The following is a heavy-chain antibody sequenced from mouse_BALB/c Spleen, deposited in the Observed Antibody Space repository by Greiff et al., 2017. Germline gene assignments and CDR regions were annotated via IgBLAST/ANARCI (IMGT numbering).Heavy chain of an antibody. Sequence: VHLVESGPGLVAPSQSLSITCTVSGFSLTSYDISWIRQPPGKGLEWLGVIWTGGGTNYNSAFMSRLSISKDNSKSQVFLKMNSLQTDDTAIYYCVRDGGTTVVATDYYAMDYWGQGTSVTVSS. D-gene: IGHD1-1*01. V-gene: IGHV2-9-2*01. J-gene: IGHJ4*01. CDR3: VRDGGTTVVATDYYAMDY. CDR2: IWTGGGT. CDR1: GFSLTSYD.